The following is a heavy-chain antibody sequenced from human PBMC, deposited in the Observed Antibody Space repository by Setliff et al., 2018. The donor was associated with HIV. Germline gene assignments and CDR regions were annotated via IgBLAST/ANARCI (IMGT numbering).Heavy chain of an antibody. CDR1: GASISSNNW. J-gene: IGHJ4*02. D-gene: IGHD2-2*01. V-gene: IGHV4-4*02. CDR2: IHYSGST. CDR3: AREVPARQHFDF. Sequence: SETLSLTCAVSGASISSNNWWTWVRQPPGRGLEWIGEIHYSGSTNYNPSLKSRVTISVDKARSQFSLKVNSVTAADTAVYYCAREVPARQHFDFWGQGTLVTVSS.